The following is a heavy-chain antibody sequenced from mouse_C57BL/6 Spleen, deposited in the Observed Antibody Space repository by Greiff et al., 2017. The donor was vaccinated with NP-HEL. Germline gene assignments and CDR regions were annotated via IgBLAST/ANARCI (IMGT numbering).Heavy chain of an antibody. V-gene: IGHV5-6*01. CDR1: GFTFSSYG. J-gene: IGHJ4*01. Sequence: EVKLMESGGDLVKPGGSLKLSCAASGFTFSSYGMSWVRQTPDKRLEWVATISSGGSYPYYPDSLKGRFTFPRENAKNTLYLQMSSLKSEYTAMYYCARTGTGAMDYWGQGTSVTVSS. CDR3: ARTGTGAMDY. D-gene: IGHD4-1*01. CDR2: ISSGGSYP.